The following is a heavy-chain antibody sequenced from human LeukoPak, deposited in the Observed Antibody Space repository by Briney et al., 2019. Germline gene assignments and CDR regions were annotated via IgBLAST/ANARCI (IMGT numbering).Heavy chain of an antibody. CDR3: ARGGDYYGSSPHY. D-gene: IGHD3-10*01. CDR2: INHSGST. J-gene: IGHJ4*02. CDR1: GGSISSGDYY. Sequence: SETLSLTCTVSGGSISSGDYYWSWIRQPPGKGLEWIGEINHSGSTNYNPSLKSRVTISVDTSKNQFSLKLSSVTAADTAVYYCARGGDYYGSSPHYWGQGTLVTVSS. V-gene: IGHV4-39*07.